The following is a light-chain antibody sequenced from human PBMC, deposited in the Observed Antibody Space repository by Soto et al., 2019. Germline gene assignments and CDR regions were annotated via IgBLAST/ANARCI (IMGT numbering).Light chain of an antibody. J-gene: IGLJ3*02. CDR3: QTWGTGIWV. Sequence: QSVLTQSPSASASLGASVKLTCTRSSWHSSYAIAWQQQQPEKGPRYLMKLNSDGSHSKGDGIPDRFSGSSSGAERYLTISSLQSEDEADYYCQTWGTGIWVFGGGTKLTVL. CDR2: LNSDGSH. V-gene: IGLV4-69*01. CDR1: SWHSSYA.